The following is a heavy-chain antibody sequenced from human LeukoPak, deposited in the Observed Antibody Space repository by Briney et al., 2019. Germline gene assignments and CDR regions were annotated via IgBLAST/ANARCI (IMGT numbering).Heavy chain of an antibody. Sequence: GGSLRLSCAASGFTVSSNYMSWVRQAPGKGLEWVSVIYSGGSTYYADSVKGRFTISRDNSKNTLHLQMNSLRAEDTAVYYCARISVYYYGSGSQSGYNWFDPWGQGTLVTVSS. CDR2: IYSGGST. D-gene: IGHD3-10*01. CDR1: GFTVSSNY. J-gene: IGHJ5*02. CDR3: ARISVYYYGSGSQSGYNWFDP. V-gene: IGHV3-53*01.